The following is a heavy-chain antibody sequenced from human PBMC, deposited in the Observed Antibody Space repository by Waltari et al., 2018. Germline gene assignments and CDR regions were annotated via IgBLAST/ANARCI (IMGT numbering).Heavy chain of an antibody. V-gene: IGHV3-23*01. CDR1: GFSFMGFA. J-gene: IGHJ4*02. CDR2: ISGSGATS. Sequence: EVQLLESAGGLVQPGEALSLSFASSGFSFMGFAITSVRQAPGGGLECVASISGSGATSFYADSVKGRFTIVRDNSRDTVYLQMNSLRVDDSAVYYCAKGSRGYTNYFFDSWGQGTLVSVSS. D-gene: IGHD3-16*02. CDR3: AKGSRGYTNYFFDS.